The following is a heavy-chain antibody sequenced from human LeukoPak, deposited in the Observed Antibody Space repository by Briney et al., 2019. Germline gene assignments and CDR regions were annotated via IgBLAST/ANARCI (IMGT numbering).Heavy chain of an antibody. D-gene: IGHD6-19*01. CDR3: ARRYSSGWWIDY. V-gene: IGHV3-53*01. J-gene: IGHJ4*02. Sequence: GGSLRLSCAASGFTVSSNYMNWVRQAPGKGLEWVSVIYSGGSTYYADSVKGRFTISRDSSKNTLYLQMNTLRAEDTAVYYCARRYSSGWWIDYWGQGTLVTVSS. CDR1: GFTVSSNY. CDR2: IYSGGST.